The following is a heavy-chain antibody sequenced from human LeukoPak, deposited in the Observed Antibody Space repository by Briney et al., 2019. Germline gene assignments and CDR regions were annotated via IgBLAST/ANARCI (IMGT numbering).Heavy chain of an antibody. CDR3: ARGKLGAATLDY. CDR1: GFTFSSYA. D-gene: IGHD1-26*01. Sequence: PGRSLRLSCAASGFTFSSYAMHWVRQAPGKGLEWVAVISYDGSNKYYADSVKGRFTISRDNSKNTLYLQMNSLRAEDTAVYYCARGKLGAATLDYWGQGTLVTISS. J-gene: IGHJ4*02. CDR2: ISYDGSNK. V-gene: IGHV3-30*04.